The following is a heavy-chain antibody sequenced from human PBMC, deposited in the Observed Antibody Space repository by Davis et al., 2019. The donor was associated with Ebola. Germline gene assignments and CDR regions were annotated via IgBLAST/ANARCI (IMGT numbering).Heavy chain of an antibody. D-gene: IGHD5-12*01. CDR2: ISDDSSFT. CDR1: GFTFSNYN. V-gene: IGHV3-48*01. Sequence: GGSLRLSCAVSGFTFSNYNMNWVRQTPGKGLEWVSHISDDSSFTYYADSVKGRFTISRDNAKNSLYLQMNSLRAEDTAVYYCARDYIVFDYWGQGTLVTVSS. CDR3: ARDYIVFDY. J-gene: IGHJ4*02.